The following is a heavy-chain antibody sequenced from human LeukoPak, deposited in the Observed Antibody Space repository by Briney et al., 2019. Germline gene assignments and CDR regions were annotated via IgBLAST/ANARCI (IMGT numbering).Heavy chain of an antibody. J-gene: IGHJ6*02. CDR1: GFTLSDSF. CDR2: INKSGSDT. CDR3: ARLRSPTYYYIMDV. D-gene: IGHD2-15*01. Sequence: PGGSLRLSCAASGFTLSDSFMHWIRQAPGKGLEWLSYINKSGSDTYYADSVKGRFTISRDNAKNSLYLQMNSLRVEDTAVYYCARLRSPTYYYIMDVWGQGTTVTVSS. V-gene: IGHV3-11*01.